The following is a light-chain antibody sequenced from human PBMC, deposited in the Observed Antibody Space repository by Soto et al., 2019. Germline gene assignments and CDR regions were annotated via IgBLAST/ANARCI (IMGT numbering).Light chain of an antibody. J-gene: IGLJ1*01. Sequence: QSALTRPASVSGSPGQSITISCIGTSSDVGGYNYVSWYQQHPGKAPKLMIYEVSNRPSGVSNRFSGSKSGNTASLTISGLQAEDEADYYCSSYTPSSYVFGTGTKLTVL. CDR2: EVS. V-gene: IGLV2-14*01. CDR3: SSYTPSSYV. CDR1: SSDVGGYNY.